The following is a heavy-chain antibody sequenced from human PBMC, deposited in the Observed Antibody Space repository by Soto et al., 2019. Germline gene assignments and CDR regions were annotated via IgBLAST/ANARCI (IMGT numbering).Heavy chain of an antibody. Sequence: EVQLVESGGGLVMPGGSLRLSCAASGFSSSNVWMAWVRQAPGKGLEWLGRIKSKREGGTTEYAAPVKGRFTISRDESENMLYLQINSLKSEDSALYYCSKYNTRNAFVIWGQGTMVTVSS. CDR2: IKSKREGGTT. CDR1: GFSSSNVW. V-gene: IGHV3-15*01. J-gene: IGHJ3*02. D-gene: IGHD1-20*01. CDR3: SKYNTRNAFVI.